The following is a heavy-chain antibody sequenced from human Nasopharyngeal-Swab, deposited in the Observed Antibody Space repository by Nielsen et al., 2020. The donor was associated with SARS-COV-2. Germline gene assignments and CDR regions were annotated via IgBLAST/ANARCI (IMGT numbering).Heavy chain of an antibody. CDR3: ARAVRYYDFWSGYSPGFESYYYYGMDV. V-gene: IGHV1-3*01. CDR2: INAGNGNT. D-gene: IGHD3-3*01. Sequence: ASVKVSCKASGYTFTSYAMHWVRQAPGQRLEWMGWINAGNGNTKYSQKFQGRVTITRDTSASTAYMELSSLRSEDTAVYYCARAVRYYDFWSGYSPGFESYYYYGMDVWGQGTTVTVSS. CDR1: GYTFTSYA. J-gene: IGHJ6*02.